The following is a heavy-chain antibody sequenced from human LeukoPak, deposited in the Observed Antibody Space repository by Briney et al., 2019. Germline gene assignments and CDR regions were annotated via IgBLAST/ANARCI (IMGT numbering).Heavy chain of an antibody. CDR3: ARGYAFDI. J-gene: IGHJ3*02. CDR2: INHSGST. CDR1: GGSFSGYY. V-gene: IGHV4-34*01. Sequence: PSETLSLTCAVHGGSFSGYYWSWIRQPPGKGLEWIGEINHSGSTNYNPSLKSRVTISVDTSKNQFSLKLSSVTAADTAVYYCARGYAFDIWGQGTMVTVSS.